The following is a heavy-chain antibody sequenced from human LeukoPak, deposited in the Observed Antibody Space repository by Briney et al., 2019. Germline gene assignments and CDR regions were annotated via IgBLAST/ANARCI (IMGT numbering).Heavy chain of an antibody. J-gene: IGHJ4*02. D-gene: IGHD6-19*01. V-gene: IGHV4-59*01. Sequence: PSETLSLTCTVSGGSISSYYWSWIRQPPGKGLKWIGYIYYSGSTNYNPSLKSRVTISVDTSKNQFPLKLSSVTAADTAVYYCAREGAVAGGFDYWGQGTLVTVSS. CDR3: AREGAVAGGFDY. CDR2: IYYSGST. CDR1: GGSISSYY.